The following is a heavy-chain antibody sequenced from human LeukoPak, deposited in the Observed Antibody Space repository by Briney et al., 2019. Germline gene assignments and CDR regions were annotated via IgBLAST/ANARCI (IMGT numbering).Heavy chain of an antibody. CDR2: ISAYNGNT. CDR1: GGTFSSYA. J-gene: IGHJ6*03. D-gene: IGHD4-11*01. CDR3: ARTTVTESMDV. V-gene: IGHV1-18*01. Sequence: ASVKVSCKASGGTFSSYAISWVRQAPGQGLEWMGWISAYNGNTNYAQKLQGRVTMTTDTSTSTAYMELRSLRPDDTAVYYCARTTVTESMDVWGKGTTVTVSS.